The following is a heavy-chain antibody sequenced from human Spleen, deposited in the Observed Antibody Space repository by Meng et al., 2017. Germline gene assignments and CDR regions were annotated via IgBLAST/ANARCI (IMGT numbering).Heavy chain of an antibody. J-gene: IGHJ4*01. V-gene: IGHV3-74*01. Sequence: GGSLRLSCAASGFNFAGSAMSWVRQAPGKGLVWISRINSDGSDTTYADSVKGRFTISRDIAKNTLYLQMNSLKTEETAVYYCSGHVDYWGHGTLVTVSS. CDR3: SGHVDY. CDR1: GFNFAGSA. CDR2: INSDGSDT.